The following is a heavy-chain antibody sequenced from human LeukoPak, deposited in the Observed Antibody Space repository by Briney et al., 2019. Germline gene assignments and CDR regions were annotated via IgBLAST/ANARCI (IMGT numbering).Heavy chain of an antibody. J-gene: IGHJ6*02. D-gene: IGHD5-18*01. V-gene: IGHV1-69*04. CDR1: GGTFSSYA. Sequence: ASAKVSCKASGGTFSSYAISWVRQAPGQGLEWMGRIIPILGIANYAQKFQGRVTITADKSTSTAYMELSSLISEDKAGNYCAGGAPSGYSYGSAYDYYYGMDVWGQGTTVTVSS. CDR2: IIPILGIA. CDR3: AGGAPSGYSYGSAYDYYYGMDV.